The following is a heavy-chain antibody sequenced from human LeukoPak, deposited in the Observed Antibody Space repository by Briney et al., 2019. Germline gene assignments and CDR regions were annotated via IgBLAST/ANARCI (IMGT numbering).Heavy chain of an antibody. CDR2: ISTSSTYI. CDR3: ARGKVAGTVDF. V-gene: IGHV3-21*01. J-gene: IGHJ4*02. D-gene: IGHD6-19*01. CDR1: GFSFSSYN. Sequence: GGSLRLSCSAPGFSFSSYNMELVRQAPGKGLEWVSSISTSSTYIYYADSVKGRFTVSRDNAKNSLYLQMSSLRAEDTAIYYCARGKVAGTVDFWGRGTLVTVSS.